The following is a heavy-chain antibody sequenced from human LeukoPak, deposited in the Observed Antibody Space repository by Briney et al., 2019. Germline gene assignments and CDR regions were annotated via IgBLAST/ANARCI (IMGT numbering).Heavy chain of an antibody. D-gene: IGHD5-18*01. CDR2: INPSGGST. CDR1: GYTFTSYY. Sequence: ASVKVSCEASGYTFTSYYMHWVRQAPGQGLEWMGIINPSGGSTSYAQKFQGRVTMTRDTSTSTVYMELSSLRSEDTAVYYCARDSGYSYGKDYYYYMDVWGKGTTVTVSS. V-gene: IGHV1-46*01. J-gene: IGHJ6*03. CDR3: ARDSGYSYGKDYYYYMDV.